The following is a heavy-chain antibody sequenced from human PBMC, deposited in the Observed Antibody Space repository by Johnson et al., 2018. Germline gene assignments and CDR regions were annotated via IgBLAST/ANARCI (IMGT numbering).Heavy chain of an antibody. V-gene: IGHV3-15*07. CDR2: IKSKTDGGTT. CDR1: GFTFSNAW. CDR3: TTELGGSGSYYYYYYYMDV. J-gene: IGHJ6*03. D-gene: IGHD3-10*01. Sequence: EVQLGESGGGLVQPGGSLRLSYAASGFTFSNAWMNWVPQAPGKGPEWDGRIKSKTDGGTTDYVAPLKGMLTFSRDDSKNTLYLQMKSLKTEYTAVYYCTTELGGSGSYYYYYYYMDVWGKGTTVTVSS.